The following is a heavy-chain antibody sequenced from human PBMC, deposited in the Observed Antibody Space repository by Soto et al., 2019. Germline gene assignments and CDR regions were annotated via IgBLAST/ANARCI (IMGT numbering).Heavy chain of an antibody. Sequence: LSLTCTVSGGSINSGDYSWTWVRQAPGKGLEWVSMIRDGGGDTYYAESVKGRFTISRDSSKNTLYLQMNSLRAEDTALYYCAKDRGDNSGYPILDYWGLGTLVTVSS. J-gene: IGHJ4*02. D-gene: IGHD3-22*01. CDR1: GGSINSGDYS. V-gene: IGHV3-23*01. CDR3: AKDRGDNSGYPILDY. CDR2: IRDGGGDT.